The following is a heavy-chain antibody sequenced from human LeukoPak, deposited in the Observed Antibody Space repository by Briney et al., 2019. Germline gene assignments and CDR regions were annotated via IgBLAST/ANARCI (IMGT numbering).Heavy chain of an antibody. CDR3: ARDRSGSSYAFDI. CDR2: INPNSGGT. V-gene: IGHV1-2*02. J-gene: IGHJ3*02. D-gene: IGHD6-13*01. CDR1: GYTFTGYY. Sequence: GASVKVSCKASGYTFTGYYIHWVRPAPGQGLEWMGWINPNSGGTNYAQKFQGRVTMTRDTSISTAYMELSRLRSDDTAVYYCARDRSGSSYAFDIWGQGTMVTVSS.